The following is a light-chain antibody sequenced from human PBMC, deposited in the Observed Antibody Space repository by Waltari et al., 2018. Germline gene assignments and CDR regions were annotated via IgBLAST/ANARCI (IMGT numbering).Light chain of an antibody. V-gene: IGKV3-20*01. CDR2: DAS. J-gene: IGKJ1*01. CDR3: QHYVRLPVT. Sequence: SCRASQSFSRALAWYQQKPGQAPRLLIYDASTRAMGIPDRFSGGGSGTDFSLTISRLEPEDFVVYYCQHYVRLPVTFGQGTTVEIK. CDR1: QSFSRA.